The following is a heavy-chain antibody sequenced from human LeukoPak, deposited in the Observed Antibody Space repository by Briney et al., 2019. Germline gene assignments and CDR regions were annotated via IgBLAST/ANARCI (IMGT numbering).Heavy chain of an antibody. J-gene: IGHJ4*02. CDR1: GFMFTDYY. CDR2: ISPGSAYT. Sequence: PGGSLRLSCAASGFMFTDYYMSWFRQTPGKGLEWLSYISPGSAYTNFADSVKGRFTISRDNAKNSLYLQMNSLRVEDTAVYYCARDLVAAATTGGYYFEYWGQGTLVTVSS. D-gene: IGHD6-25*01. V-gene: IGHV3-11*05. CDR3: ARDLVAAATTGGYYFEY.